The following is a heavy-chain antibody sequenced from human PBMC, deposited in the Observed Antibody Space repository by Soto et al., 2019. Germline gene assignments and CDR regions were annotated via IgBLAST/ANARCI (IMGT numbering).Heavy chain of an antibody. CDR2: IVVGSGNT. Sequence: ASVKVSCKASGFTLTSSAMQWVRQARGQRLEWIGWIVVGSGNTNYAQKFQERVTITRDMSTSTAYMELSSLRSEDTAVYYCAAGSWSLGWFDPWGQGTLVTVSS. CDR3: AAGSWSLGWFDP. V-gene: IGHV1-58*02. CDR1: GFTLTSSA. D-gene: IGHD6-13*01. J-gene: IGHJ5*02.